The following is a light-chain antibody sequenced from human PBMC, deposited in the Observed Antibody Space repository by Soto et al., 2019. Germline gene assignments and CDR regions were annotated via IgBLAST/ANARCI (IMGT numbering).Light chain of an antibody. J-gene: IGKJ4*01. CDR2: DTT. CDR3: QQRGSWPQYT. V-gene: IGKV3-11*01. Sequence: ENVLTQSPATLSLSPGERATLSCRASQSVSNYLAWYQQKPGQAPRLLIYDTTNRATGIPARFSGSGSGTDFTLTISGLEPEDFAVHYCQQRGSWPQYTFGGGTKVDIK. CDR1: QSVSNY.